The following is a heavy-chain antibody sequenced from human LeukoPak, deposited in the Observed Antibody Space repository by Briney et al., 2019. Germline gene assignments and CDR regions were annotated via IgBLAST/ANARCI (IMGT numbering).Heavy chain of an antibody. Sequence: SETLSLTCTVSGGSVSGSNYYWSWIRQPPGKGLEWIGYIYHSGYTYYNPSLNSRLAISVDTSKNQFSLQLNSVTAADTAVYYCARANYFDYWGQGTLVTVSS. CDR2: IYHSGYT. CDR3: ARANYFDY. J-gene: IGHJ4*02. V-gene: IGHV4-30-4*02. CDR1: GGSVSGSNYY.